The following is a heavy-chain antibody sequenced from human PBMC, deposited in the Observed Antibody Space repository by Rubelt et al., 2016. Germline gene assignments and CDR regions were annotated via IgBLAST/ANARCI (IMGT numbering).Heavy chain of an antibody. Sequence: QVQLVQSGAEVKKPGASVKVSCKASGYTFTSYYMHWVRQAPGQGLEWMGIINPSGGSTSYAQKCQGRVTMTRATSTSTVYMELSSLRSEDTAVYYCARGLGLGYSSSWFNWFDPWGQGTLVTVSS. V-gene: IGHV1-46*01. CDR1: GYTFTSYY. J-gene: IGHJ5*02. CDR3: ARGLGLGYSSSWFNWFDP. D-gene: IGHD6-13*01. CDR2: INPSGGST.